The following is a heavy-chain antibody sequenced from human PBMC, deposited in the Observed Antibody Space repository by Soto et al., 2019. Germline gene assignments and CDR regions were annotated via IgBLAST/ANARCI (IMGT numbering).Heavy chain of an antibody. V-gene: IGHV1-24*01. CDR3: AKGSSGYYDTFDY. D-gene: IGHD3-22*01. J-gene: IGHJ4*02. CDR1: GHTLTEFS. CDR2: FDPEGGEA. Sequence: ASVKVSCKISGHTLTEFSIHWVRQAPGKGLEWMGGFDPEGGEAIYAQKWHGRVTVTEDTATDTAYMELNSLRAEDTAVYYCAKGSSGYYDTFDYWGQGTLVTVSS.